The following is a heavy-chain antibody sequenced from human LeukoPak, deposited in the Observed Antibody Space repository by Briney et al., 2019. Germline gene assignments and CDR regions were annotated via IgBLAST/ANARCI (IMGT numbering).Heavy chain of an antibody. CDR1: GFTFSSYW. CDR2: IKSDGSTT. CDR3: ARVVDTHFDY. D-gene: IGHD5-18*01. V-gene: IGHV3-74*01. Sequence: GGSLRLSCAASGFTFSSYWMHWVRQAPGKGLVWVSRIKSDGSTTTYADSVKGRFTISRDNAKNTLYLQMNSLRAEDTAVYYCARVVDTHFDYWGQGTLVTVSS. J-gene: IGHJ4*02.